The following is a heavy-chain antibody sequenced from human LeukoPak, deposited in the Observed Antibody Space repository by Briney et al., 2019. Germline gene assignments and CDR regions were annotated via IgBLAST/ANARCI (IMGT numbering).Heavy chain of an antibody. CDR1: GYTFTSYG. V-gene: IGHV1-18*01. CDR3: ARAEYDFWSGYYSGGAFDI. CDR2: ISAYNGNT. J-gene: IGHJ3*02. D-gene: IGHD3-3*01. Sequence: ASVKVSCKASGYTFTSYGISWVRQAPGQGLEWMGWISAYNGNTNYAQKLQGRVTMTTDTSTSTAYMELRSLRSDDTAVYYSARAEYDFWSGYYSGGAFDIWGQGTMVTVSS.